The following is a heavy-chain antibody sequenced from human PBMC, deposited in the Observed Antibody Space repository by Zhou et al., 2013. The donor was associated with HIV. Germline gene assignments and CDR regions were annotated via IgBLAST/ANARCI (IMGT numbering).Heavy chain of an antibody. V-gene: IGHV4-34*01. CDR2: INHSGST. D-gene: IGHD1-26*01. CDR3: ARDHHRIQKWDLLGFDY. Sequence: QVQLQQWGAGLLKPSETLSLTCAVYGGSFSGSYWSWIRQPPGKGLEWIGEINHSGSTNYNPSLKSRVTISVDTSKNQFSLKLTSVTAADTAVYFCARDHHRIQKWDLLGFDYWGQGTLVTVSA. CDR1: GGSFSGSY. J-gene: IGHJ4*02.